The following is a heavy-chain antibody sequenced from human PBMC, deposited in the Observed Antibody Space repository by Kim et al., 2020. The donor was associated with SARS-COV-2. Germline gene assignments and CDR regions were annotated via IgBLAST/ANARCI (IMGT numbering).Heavy chain of an antibody. CDR1: GYTFSKYW. V-gene: IGHV5-51*01. CDR2: IYPGDSDT. Sequence: GESLKISCKGSGYTFSKYWIAWVRQTPDKGLERMGIIYPGDSDTRYNPSFEGQVTISVAASISTAYLQWGSLRASDTAMYYCARFGEGGDYGHSWGQGTLVTVSS. J-gene: IGHJ4*02. CDR3: ARFGEGGDYGHS. D-gene: IGHD4-17*01.